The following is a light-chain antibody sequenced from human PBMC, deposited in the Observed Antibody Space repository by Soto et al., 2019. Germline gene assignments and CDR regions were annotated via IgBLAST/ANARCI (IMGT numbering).Light chain of an antibody. Sequence: EIVLTQSPGTLSLSPGERATLSCRASQSVTSNYFAWYQQKSGQAPRLLIYGVSSRATGIPDRFSGSGSGTDFTLTISRLEPEDFAVYYCQQYHNSPRTFGQGTKVDIK. CDR2: GVS. V-gene: IGKV3-20*01. J-gene: IGKJ1*01. CDR3: QQYHNSPRT. CDR1: QSVTSNY.